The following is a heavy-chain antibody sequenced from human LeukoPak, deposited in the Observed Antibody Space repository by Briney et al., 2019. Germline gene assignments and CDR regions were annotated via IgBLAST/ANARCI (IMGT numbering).Heavy chain of an antibody. V-gene: IGHV1-69*13. J-gene: IGHJ5*02. CDR2: IIPIFGTT. CDR1: GGTFSSYA. CDR3: AGNSSGWYTNWFDP. Sequence: ASVKVSCKASGGTFSSYAISWVRQAPGQGLEWMGGIIPIFGTTNYAQKLQGRVTITAVESTSTAYMELSSLRSEDTAVYYCAGNSSGWYTNWFDPWGQGTLVTVSS. D-gene: IGHD6-19*01.